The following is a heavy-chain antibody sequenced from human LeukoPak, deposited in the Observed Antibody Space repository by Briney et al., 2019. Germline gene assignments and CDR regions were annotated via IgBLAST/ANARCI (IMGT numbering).Heavy chain of an antibody. Sequence: SETLSLTCTVSGGSISSYYWSWIRQPAGKGLEWIGRIYTSGSTNYNPSLKSRVTMSVDTSKNQFSLKLSSVTAADTAVYYCARDLPYDYVWGSYPDWFDPWGQGTLVTVSS. J-gene: IGHJ5*02. V-gene: IGHV4-4*07. CDR2: IYTSGST. CDR3: ARDLPYDYVWGSYPDWFDP. CDR1: GGSISSYY. D-gene: IGHD3-16*01.